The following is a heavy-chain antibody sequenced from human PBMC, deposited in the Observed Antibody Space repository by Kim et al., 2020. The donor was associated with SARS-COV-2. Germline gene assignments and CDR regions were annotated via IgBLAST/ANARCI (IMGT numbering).Heavy chain of an antibody. J-gene: IGHJ4*02. Sequence: GGTKYYDDSVKGRFAISRDNSKNTLYLQMNSLRGEDTAVYYCARGAPLDFWGQGILVTVSS. CDR2: GGTK. CDR3: ARGAPLDF. V-gene: IGHV3-30*09.